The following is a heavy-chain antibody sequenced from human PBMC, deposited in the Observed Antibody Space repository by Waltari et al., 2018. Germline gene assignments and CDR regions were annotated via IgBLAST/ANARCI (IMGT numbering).Heavy chain of an antibody. CDR3: AGDPRNYDFWSGYSEYYFDY. Sequence: EVQLVESGGGLVQPGGSLRLSCAASGFTFGGYWMSWVRQAPGQGRGWVSSISSSSSYIYYADSVNGRFTISRDNAKNSLYLQMNSLRAEDTAVYYCAGDPRNYDFWSGYSEYYFDYWGQGTLVTVSS. CDR1: GFTFGGYW. CDR2: ISSSSSYI. J-gene: IGHJ4*02. V-gene: IGHV3-21*01. D-gene: IGHD3-3*01.